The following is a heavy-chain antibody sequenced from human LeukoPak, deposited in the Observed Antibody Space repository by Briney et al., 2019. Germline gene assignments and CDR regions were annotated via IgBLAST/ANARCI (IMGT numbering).Heavy chain of an antibody. CDR3: ARDFTVFGVVIRYYYYYYMDV. V-gene: IGHV3-7*01. Sequence: GGSLRLSCAASGFTFSNYWMSWVRQAPGKGLEWVANIKQDGSEKYYVDSVKGRFTISRDNAKNSLYLQMNSLRAEDTAVYYCARDFTVFGVVIRYYYYYYMDVWGKGTTVTVSS. CDR1: GFTFSNYW. CDR2: IKQDGSEK. D-gene: IGHD3-3*01. J-gene: IGHJ6*03.